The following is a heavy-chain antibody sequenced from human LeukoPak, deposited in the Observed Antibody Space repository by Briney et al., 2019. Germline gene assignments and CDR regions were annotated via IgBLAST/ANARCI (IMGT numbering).Heavy chain of an antibody. Sequence: ASVKVSCKASGYTFTSYAMHWVRQAPGQRLEWMGWINAGNGNTKYSQEFQGRVTITRDTSASTAYMELSSLRSEDMAVYYCAKGRLWFGELWGNWFDPWGQGTLVTVSS. CDR2: INAGNGNT. CDR1: GYTFTSYA. V-gene: IGHV1-3*03. J-gene: IGHJ5*02. CDR3: AKGRLWFGELWGNWFDP. D-gene: IGHD3-10*01.